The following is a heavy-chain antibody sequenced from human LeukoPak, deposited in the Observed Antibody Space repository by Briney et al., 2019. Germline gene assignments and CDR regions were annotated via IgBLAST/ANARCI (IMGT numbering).Heavy chain of an antibody. CDR2: IKDDGSMT. V-gene: IGHV3-74*01. D-gene: IGHD2-2*01. J-gene: IGHJ5*02. CDR1: GFTFSNYW. Sequence: GGSLRLSCAASGFTFSNYWMHWVRQVPGKGLVWVSRIKDDGSMTDYADSVKGRFTISRDNAKNSLYLQMNSLRAEDTAVYYCARGRYCSSTSCERGWFDLWGQGTLVTVSS. CDR3: ARGRYCSSTSCERGWFDL.